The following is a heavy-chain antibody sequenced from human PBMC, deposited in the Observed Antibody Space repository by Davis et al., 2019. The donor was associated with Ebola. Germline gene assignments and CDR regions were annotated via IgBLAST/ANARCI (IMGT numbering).Heavy chain of an antibody. Sequence: GGSLRLSCAASGFSFTSHAMHWVRQAPGKGLEWVAVISYDGTNKYDADSVKGRFTISRDNSKNTLYLQMNSLRAEDTAVYYCAKDRGYGSGTYRYLDYWGQGTLVTVSS. J-gene: IGHJ4*02. CDR3: AKDRGYGSGTYRYLDY. CDR1: GFSFTSHA. V-gene: IGHV3-30*04. CDR2: ISYDGTNK. D-gene: IGHD3-10*01.